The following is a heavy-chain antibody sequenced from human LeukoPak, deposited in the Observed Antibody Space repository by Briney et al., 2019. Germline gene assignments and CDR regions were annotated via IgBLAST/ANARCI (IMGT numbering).Heavy chain of an antibody. CDR3: ARGRLYSSSWGDAFDI. D-gene: IGHD6-13*01. V-gene: IGHV4-34*01. Sequence: PSETLSLTCAVYGGSFSGYYWSWIRQPPGKGLEWIGEINHSGSTNYNPSLKSRVTISVDTSKNQFSLKLSSVTAADTAVYYCARGRLYSSSWGDAFDIWGQGIMVTVSS. CDR2: INHSGST. CDR1: GGSFSGYY. J-gene: IGHJ3*02.